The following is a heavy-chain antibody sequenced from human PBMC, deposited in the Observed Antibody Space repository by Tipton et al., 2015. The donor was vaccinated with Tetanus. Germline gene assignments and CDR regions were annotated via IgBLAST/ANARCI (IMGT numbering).Heavy chain of an antibody. CDR1: GFTFNTYN. J-gene: IGHJ4*02. D-gene: IGHD3-22*01. V-gene: IGHV3-48*02. Sequence: GSLRLSCAASGFTFNTYNMNWVRQAPGKGLEWVSYISTSSTTIFYADSVRGRFTISRDNAKNSLYLQMNSLRDEDTAVYYCARDFSYYFDSKSGFDYWGQGTLVTVSS. CDR2: ISTSSTTI. CDR3: ARDFSYYFDSKSGFDY.